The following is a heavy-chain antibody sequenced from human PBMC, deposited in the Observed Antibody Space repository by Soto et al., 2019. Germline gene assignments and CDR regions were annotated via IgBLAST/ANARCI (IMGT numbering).Heavy chain of an antibody. CDR1: GGTFSSYA. J-gene: IGHJ4*02. CDR2: IIPIFGTA. D-gene: IGHD2-8*01. Sequence: QVQLVQSGAEVKKPGSSVKVSCKASGGTFSSYAISWVRQAPGQGLEWMGGIIPIFGTANYAQKFQGRVTITEXXSXSXXYMELSSLRSEDTAVYYCARGVYCANGVCYRNFAYWGQGTLVTVSS. V-gene: IGHV1-69*14. CDR3: ARGVYCANGVCYRNFAY.